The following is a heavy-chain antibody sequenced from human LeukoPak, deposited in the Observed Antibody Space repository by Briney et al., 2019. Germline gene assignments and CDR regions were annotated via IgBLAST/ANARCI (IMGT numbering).Heavy chain of an antibody. V-gene: IGHV4-59*01. Sequence: SETLSLTCTVSGGSIRSYSWSWIRQPPGKGLEWIGYIYDSGNTNYNPSLKSRVTMSVDTSRDQFSLKVSSVTAADTAVCYCARLRYSTSYYYHGMDVWGQGTTVTVSS. CDR2: IYDSGNT. CDR1: GGSIRSYS. J-gene: IGHJ6*02. CDR3: ARLRYSTSYYYHGMDV. D-gene: IGHD3-9*01.